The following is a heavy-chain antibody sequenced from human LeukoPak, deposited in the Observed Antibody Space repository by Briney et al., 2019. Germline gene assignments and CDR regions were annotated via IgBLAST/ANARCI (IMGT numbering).Heavy chain of an antibody. CDR2: IIPILGIA. V-gene: IGHV1-69*04. CDR1: RGTFSSYA. J-gene: IGHJ3*02. Sequence: ASVKVSCKASRGTFSSYAISWVRQAPGQGLEWMGRIIPILGIANYAQKFQGRVTITADKSTSTAYMELSSLRSEDTAVYYCAREGSNDAFDIWGQGTMVTVSS. CDR3: AREGSNDAFDI. D-gene: IGHD5/OR15-5a*01.